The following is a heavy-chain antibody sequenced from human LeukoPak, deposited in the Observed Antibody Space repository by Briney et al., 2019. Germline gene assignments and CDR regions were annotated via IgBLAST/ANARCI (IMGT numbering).Heavy chain of an antibody. J-gene: IGHJ4*02. CDR2: IYYSVST. V-gene: IGHV4-59*01. Sequence: PSETLSLTCTVSGGSISSYYWTWIRPPPGKGLEWIGYIYYSVSTSYNPSLKSRVTISVDTSKNQFTLKLSAVTAADTAVYYCARALTGRGGSDYWGQGTLVTVSS. D-gene: IGHD3-9*01. CDR3: ARALTGRGGSDY. CDR1: GGSISSYY.